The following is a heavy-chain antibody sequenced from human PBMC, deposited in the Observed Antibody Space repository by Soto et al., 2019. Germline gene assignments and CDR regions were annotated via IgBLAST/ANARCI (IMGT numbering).Heavy chain of an antibody. CDR2: INHSGST. J-gene: IGHJ4*02. D-gene: IGHD6-19*01. Sequence: SETLSLTSAVYGGSFSGYYWSWIRQPPGKGLEWIGEINHSGSTNYNPSLKSRVTISVDTSKNQFSLKLSSVTAADTAVYYCARELKRVAGTRFDYWGQGTLVTVSS. CDR1: GGSFSGYY. CDR3: ARELKRVAGTRFDY. V-gene: IGHV4-34*01.